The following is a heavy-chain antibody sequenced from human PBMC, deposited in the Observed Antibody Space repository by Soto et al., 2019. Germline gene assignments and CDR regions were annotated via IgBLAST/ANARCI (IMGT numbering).Heavy chain of an antibody. J-gene: IGHJ5*02. CDR3: DSEAAGPRMYNWFDP. D-gene: IGHD6-13*01. CDR2: IYYSGST. V-gene: IGHV4-30-4*01. CDR1: GGSISSGDYF. Sequence: ILSITGTASGGSISSGDYFWSWIRQPPGKGLEWIGYIYYSGSTYYNPSLKSRVTISVDTSKNQFSLKLSSVTAADTAVYYCDSEAAGPRMYNWFDPWGQGTLVTVSS.